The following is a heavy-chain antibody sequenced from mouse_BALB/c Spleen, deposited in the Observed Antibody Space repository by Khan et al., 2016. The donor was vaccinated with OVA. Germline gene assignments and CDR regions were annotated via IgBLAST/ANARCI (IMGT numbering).Heavy chain of an antibody. V-gene: IGHV3-2*02. J-gene: IGHJ3*01. Sequence: EVQLVELGPGLVKPSQSLSLTCTVTGYSITSDYAWNWIRQFPGNKLEWMGYISYSGSTTYNPSLKSRISITRDTSKNQFFLQLNSVTTEDTATYYCARWFTYWGQGTLVTVSA. CDR2: ISYSGST. CDR1: GYSITSDYA. CDR3: ARWFTY.